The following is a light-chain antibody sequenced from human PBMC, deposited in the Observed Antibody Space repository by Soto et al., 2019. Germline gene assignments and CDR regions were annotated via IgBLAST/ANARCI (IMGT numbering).Light chain of an antibody. CDR1: HSNIGAGYD. Sequence: HSVLTQPPSVSGAPGQRVTISCTGSHSNIGAGYDVHWYQQLPGAAPKLLIYANNNRPSGVPDRFSGSKSGTSASLAIAGLQAEDEADYYCQSFDSSLSGAVFGGGTKLTVL. J-gene: IGLJ3*02. CDR3: QSFDSSLSGAV. V-gene: IGLV1-40*01. CDR2: ANN.